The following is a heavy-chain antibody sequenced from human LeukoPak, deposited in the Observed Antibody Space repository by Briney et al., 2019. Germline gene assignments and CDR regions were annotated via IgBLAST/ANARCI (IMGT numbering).Heavy chain of an antibody. CDR2: IYTGGST. CDR1: GGSISGYY. J-gene: IGHJ4*02. Sequence: SETLSLTCTVSGGSISGYYWSWVRQPAGQGLEWIGRIYTGGSTNYNPSLKSRLTMSVDTSKNQFSLKLSSVTAADTAVYYCARVLGGSYLVAVDYWGQGTLVTVSS. CDR3: ARVLGGSYLVAVDY. V-gene: IGHV4-4*07. D-gene: IGHD1-26*01.